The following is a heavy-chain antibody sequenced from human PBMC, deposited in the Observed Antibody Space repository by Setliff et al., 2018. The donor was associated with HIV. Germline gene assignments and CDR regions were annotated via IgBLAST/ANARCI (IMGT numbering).Heavy chain of an antibody. CDR2: INHSGKT. D-gene: IGHD3-10*01. CDR1: GGSFSGFY. CDR3: ARARGPPLPVFDF. J-gene: IGHJ4*02. Sequence: PSETLSLTCAVYGGSFSGFYWSWIRQAPGKGLEWIGEINHSGKTNYNPSLKSRITLSVDTSENQFALKLASVTAADTAVYYCARARGPPLPVFDFWGQGTLVTVSS. V-gene: IGHV4-34*01.